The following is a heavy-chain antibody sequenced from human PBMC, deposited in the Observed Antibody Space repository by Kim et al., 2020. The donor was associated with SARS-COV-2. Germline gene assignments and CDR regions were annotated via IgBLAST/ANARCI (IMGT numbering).Heavy chain of an antibody. J-gene: IGHJ6*02. D-gene: IGHD6-13*01. CDR2: ISAYNGNT. Sequence: ASVKVSCKASGYTFTSYGISWVRQAPGQGLEWMGWISAYNGNTNYAQKLQGRVTMTTDTSTSTAYMELRSLRFDDTAVYYCARVPIAAAGPGLYYYYYGMDVWGQGTTVTVSS. CDR1: GYTFTSYG. CDR3: ARVPIAAAGPGLYYYYYGMDV. V-gene: IGHV1-18*04.